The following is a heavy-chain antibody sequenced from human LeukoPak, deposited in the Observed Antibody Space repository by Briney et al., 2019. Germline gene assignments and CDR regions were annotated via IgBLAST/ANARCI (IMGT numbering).Heavy chain of an antibody. V-gene: IGHV3-7*01. CDR2: IKQDGSEK. CDR3: APGYSSGWYFYFQH. J-gene: IGHJ1*01. CDR1: GLTFNKYW. D-gene: IGHD6-19*01. Sequence: QPGGSLRLSCEASGLTFNKYWMTWVRQAPGKGLEWVANIKQDGSEKNYVDSVKGRLTISRDNAKNSLSLRMNSLSAEDTAVYYCAPGYSSGWYFYFQHWGQGSLVSVSS.